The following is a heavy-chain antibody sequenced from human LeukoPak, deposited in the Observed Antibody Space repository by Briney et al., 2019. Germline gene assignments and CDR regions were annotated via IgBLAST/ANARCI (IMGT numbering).Heavy chain of an antibody. CDR3: ARDSSYSSSWT. CDR1: GFSISSGYY. J-gene: IGHJ5*02. Sequence: PSETLSLTCGVSGFSISSGYYWGWIRQPPGRGLEWIGTIYHSGSTYYNPSLKSRVTISVDTSKNQFSLKLSSVTAADTAVYYCARDSSYSSSWTWGQGTLVTVSS. CDR2: IYHSGST. D-gene: IGHD6-13*01. V-gene: IGHV4-38-2*02.